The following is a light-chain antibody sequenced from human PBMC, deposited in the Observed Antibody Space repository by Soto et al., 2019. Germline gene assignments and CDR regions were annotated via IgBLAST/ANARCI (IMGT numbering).Light chain of an antibody. CDR2: AAS. Sequence: DIQMNQCPSSLSASLGDRATITCRASQDISNDLGWYQQKPGKAPKSLIYAASSLQSGVPSRFRGSGSWTECTLTISRLQTDDVPTDYCQHYNSYSEAFGQGTQVDIK. J-gene: IGKJ1*01. CDR3: QHYNSYSEA. V-gene: IGKV1-17*01. CDR1: QDISND.